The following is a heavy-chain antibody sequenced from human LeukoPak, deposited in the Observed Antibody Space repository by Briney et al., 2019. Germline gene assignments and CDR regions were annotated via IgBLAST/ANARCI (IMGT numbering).Heavy chain of an antibody. CDR1: GYTFTGHA. CDR3: AKGGWVAVTGMDS. V-gene: IGHV7-4-1*02. CDR2: INTKTGNP. D-gene: IGHD6-19*01. Sequence: ASVKVSCKASGYTFTGHAMNWVRQAPGQGPEWMRYINTKTGNPTYAQGFTGRFVFSLDTSVSTAYLQISSLKPEDTGVYYCAKGGWVAVTGMDSWGQGTLVTVSS. J-gene: IGHJ4*02.